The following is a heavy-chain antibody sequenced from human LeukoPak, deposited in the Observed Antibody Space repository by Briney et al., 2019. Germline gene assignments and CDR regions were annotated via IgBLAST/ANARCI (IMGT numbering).Heavy chain of an antibody. J-gene: IGHJ4*02. CDR2: INPHSGGT. CDR3: VREGNELLPKNFDY. D-gene: IGHD2-15*01. CDR1: GFTFTGYY. V-gene: IGHV1-2*02. Sequence: AASVKVSCKASGFTFTGYYIHWVRQAPGQGLEWMGYINPHSGGTNSPQKFQGRVTMTTDTSISAAYMELSSLISDDTAMYCCVREGNELLPKNFDYWGQGTLVTVSS.